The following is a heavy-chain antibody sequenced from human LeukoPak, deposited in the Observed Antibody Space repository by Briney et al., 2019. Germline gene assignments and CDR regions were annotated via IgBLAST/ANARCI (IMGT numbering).Heavy chain of an antibody. J-gene: IGHJ4*02. CDR2: IYSNGNT. CDR1: GFTVSSNY. D-gene: IGHD4-23*01. V-gene: IGHV3-53*01. Sequence: PGGSLRLSCAASGFTVSSNYMSWVRQAPGKVLEWVSVIYSNGNTYYAESVKGRFTISRDNAKNSLYLHMNSLRAEDTAVYYCARDYGGSSPFDYWGQGTLVTVSS. CDR3: ARDYGGSSPFDY.